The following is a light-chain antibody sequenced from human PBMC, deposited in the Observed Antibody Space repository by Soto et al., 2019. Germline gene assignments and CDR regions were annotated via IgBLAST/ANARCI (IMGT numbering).Light chain of an antibody. CDR1: QSVSSKF. CDR2: DAS. V-gene: IGKV3-20*01. Sequence: DIVLTQSPGTLSLSPGERAALSCRASQSVSSKFLAWYQQKPGQAPRLLIYDASNRATGIQDRFSGSGSETEFTLTIRSLQSEDFAVYYCKQYRSSRTFGQGTKVDIK. J-gene: IGKJ1*01. CDR3: KQYRSSRT.